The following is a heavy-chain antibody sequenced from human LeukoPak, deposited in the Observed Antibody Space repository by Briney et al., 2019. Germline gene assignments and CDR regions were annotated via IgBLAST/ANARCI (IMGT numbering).Heavy chain of an antibody. J-gene: IGHJ5*02. V-gene: IGHV4-39*01. CDR1: GGSINSSNYY. D-gene: IGHD3-3*01. CDR3: VRHGTPWGFGVVFDP. Sequence: SETLSLTCTVSGGSINSSNYYWGWIRQPRGKGLEWIGTIYYSGSTYYNPSLKSRVTISVDTSKNQFSLKLISVTAADTAVYYCVRHGTPWGFGVVFDPWGQGSLVTVSS. CDR2: IYYSGST.